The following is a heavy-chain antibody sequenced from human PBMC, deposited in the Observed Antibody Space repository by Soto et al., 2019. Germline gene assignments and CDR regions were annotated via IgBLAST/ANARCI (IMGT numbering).Heavy chain of an antibody. CDR3: ARGLLRRWAAPTDY. J-gene: IGHJ4*02. Sequence: PSETMSLTCAVYGGSFSGYYWSWIRQPPGKGLEWIGEINHSGSTNYNPSLKSRVTISVDTSKNQFSLKLSSVTAADTAVYYCARGLLRRWAAPTDYWGEGTLGTVSS. CDR1: GGSFSGYY. V-gene: IGHV4-34*01. D-gene: IGHD1-26*01. CDR2: INHSGST.